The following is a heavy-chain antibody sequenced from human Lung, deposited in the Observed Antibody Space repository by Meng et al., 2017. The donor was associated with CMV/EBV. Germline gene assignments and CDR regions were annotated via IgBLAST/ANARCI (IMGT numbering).Heavy chain of an antibody. V-gene: IGHV3-23*01. Sequence: ESXKISXAASGFRFSSYVMSWVRQAPGKGLEWVSGIGPSGGSTYYADSGKGRLTISRDNSKNKLYLQMNSLRAEDTAVYYCARAGYSSSWYVFDYWGQGXLVTVSS. CDR2: IGPSGGST. CDR1: GFRFSSYV. D-gene: IGHD6-13*01. CDR3: ARAGYSSSWYVFDY. J-gene: IGHJ4*02.